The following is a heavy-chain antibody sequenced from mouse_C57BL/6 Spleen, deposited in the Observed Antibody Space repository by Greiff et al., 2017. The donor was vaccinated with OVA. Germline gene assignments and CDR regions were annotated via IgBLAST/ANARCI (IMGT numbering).Heavy chain of an antibody. D-gene: IGHD2-3*01. J-gene: IGHJ3*01. V-gene: IGHV5-4*03. Sequence: EVKLVESGGGLVKPGGSLKLSCAASGFTFSSYAMSWVRQTPEKRLEWVATISDGGSYTYYPDKVKGRFTISRDNAKNNLYLQMSHLKSEDTARYYCARPYDGYSAWFAYWGQGTLVTVSA. CDR1: GFTFSSYA. CDR3: ARPYDGYSAWFAY. CDR2: ISDGGSYT.